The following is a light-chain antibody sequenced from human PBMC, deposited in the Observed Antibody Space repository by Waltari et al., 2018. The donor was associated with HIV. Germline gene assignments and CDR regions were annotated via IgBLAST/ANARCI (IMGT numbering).Light chain of an antibody. CDR2: AAS. CDR3: QQYYETPRT. J-gene: IGKJ1*01. V-gene: IGKV1-NL1*01. Sequence: EIQLTQSPSSLSASIGDRVNITRRASQVVRNSLAWYQQKPGKAPKLLVYAASTVHSGVPSRFSGSDSGTDYTLTISSLQPEDFSTYYCQQYYETPRTFGQGTKVEIK. CDR1: QVVRNS.